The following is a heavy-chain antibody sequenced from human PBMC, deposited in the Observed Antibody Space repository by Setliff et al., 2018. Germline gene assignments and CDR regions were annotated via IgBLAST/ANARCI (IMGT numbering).Heavy chain of an antibody. Sequence: SETLSLTCTVSGGSISSDYWSWIRQPPGKGLEWIGYIYSSGSTKYNPSIKSRVAISVDASKNQFSLKLTSVTAADTAVYFCARQPSSGAYFNPRPYYFDSWGQGTLVTVSS. CDR3: ARQPSSGAYFNPRPYYFDS. J-gene: IGHJ4*02. V-gene: IGHV4-59*08. CDR2: IYSSGST. D-gene: IGHD3-10*01. CDR1: GGSISSDY.